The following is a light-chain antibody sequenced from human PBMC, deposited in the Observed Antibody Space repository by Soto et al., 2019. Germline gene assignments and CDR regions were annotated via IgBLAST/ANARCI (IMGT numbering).Light chain of an antibody. V-gene: IGKV1-5*03. CDR3: QQFNSYWWT. CDR1: QSVSHF. CDR2: KAS. Sequence: DIRMTQSPSTLSASVGERVTITCRASQSVSHFLAWYQQKPGKAPKLLIYKASTLESGVPARFSGSGSGTEFTLTISSLQPDDFGTYYCQQFNSYWWTFCQGTKLEIK. J-gene: IGKJ1*01.